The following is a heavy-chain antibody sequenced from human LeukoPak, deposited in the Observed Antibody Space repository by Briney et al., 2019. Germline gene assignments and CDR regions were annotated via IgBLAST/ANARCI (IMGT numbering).Heavy chain of an antibody. CDR3: AKDAGGDYGDYYYSYYMDV. D-gene: IGHD4/OR15-4a*01. V-gene: IGHV3-20*04. CDR1: GFTFDDYG. CDR2: VNWNGGST. Sequence: GGSLRLSCAASGFTFDDYGMGWVRQAPGKGLEWVSGVNWNGGSTGYADSVKGRFTISRDNAKNSLYLQMNSLRGDDTALYYSAKDAGGDYGDYYYSYYMDVWGKGTTVTVSS. J-gene: IGHJ6*03.